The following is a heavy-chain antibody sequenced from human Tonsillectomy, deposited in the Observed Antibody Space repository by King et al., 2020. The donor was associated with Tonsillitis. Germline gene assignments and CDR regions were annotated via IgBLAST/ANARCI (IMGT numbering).Heavy chain of an antibody. CDR2: IYPGDSDT. Sequence: VQLVESGPEMKKPGESLKISCNTSGYIFREYWIGWVRPMPGKGLEWMGIIYPGDSDTRYIPSFQGQITISVDKSINTAYLQWSSLKASDTAMYYCARQGLWWENGGQGPLVTVSS. CDR1: GYIFREYW. J-gene: IGHJ4*02. V-gene: IGHV5-51*01. D-gene: IGHD2-21*01. CDR3: ARQGLWWEN.